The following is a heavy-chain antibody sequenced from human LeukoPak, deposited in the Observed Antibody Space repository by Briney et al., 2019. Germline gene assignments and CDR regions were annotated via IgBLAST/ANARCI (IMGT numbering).Heavy chain of an antibody. CDR2: INHSGST. CDR3: ARGRLDRGYSYGYGPILDY. D-gene: IGHD5-18*01. Sequence: PSETLSLTCAVYGGSFSGYYWSWIRQPPGKGLEWIGEINHSGSTNYNPSLKSRVTISVDTSKNQFSLKLSSVTAAATAVYYCARGRLDRGYSYGYGPILDYWGQGTLVTVSS. J-gene: IGHJ4*02. V-gene: IGHV4-34*01. CDR1: GGSFSGYY.